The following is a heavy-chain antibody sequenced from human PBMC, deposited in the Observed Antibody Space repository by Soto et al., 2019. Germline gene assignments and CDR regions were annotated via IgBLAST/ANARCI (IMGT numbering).Heavy chain of an antibody. Sequence: QVQLVQSGAEVKKPGSSVKVSCKASGGTFSSYAISWVRQAPGQGLEWKGGIIPIFGTANYAQKFQGRVTITADKSTSTAYMELSSLRSEDTAVYYCARARAPYSSSWYAYFDYWGQGTLVTVSS. J-gene: IGHJ4*02. CDR3: ARARAPYSSSWYAYFDY. CDR1: GGTFSSYA. D-gene: IGHD6-13*01. V-gene: IGHV1-69*06. CDR2: IIPIFGTA.